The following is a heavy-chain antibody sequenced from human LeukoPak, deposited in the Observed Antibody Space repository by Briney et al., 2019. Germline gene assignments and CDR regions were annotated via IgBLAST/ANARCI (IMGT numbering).Heavy chain of an antibody. Sequence: SETLSLTCTVSGGSISSYYWSWIRQPPGKGLEWIGYINYSGSTNYNPSLKSRVTISVDTSKNQFSLKLSSVTAADTAVYYCAREKSSGWAFDIWGQGTMVTVSS. D-gene: IGHD6-19*01. CDR2: INYSGST. J-gene: IGHJ3*02. CDR3: AREKSSGWAFDI. V-gene: IGHV4-59*01. CDR1: GGSISSYY.